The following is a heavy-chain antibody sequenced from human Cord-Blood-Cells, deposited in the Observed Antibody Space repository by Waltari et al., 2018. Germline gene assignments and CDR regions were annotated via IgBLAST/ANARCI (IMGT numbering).Heavy chain of an antibody. CDR1: GGSFSGYY. V-gene: IGHV4-34*01. CDR3: ARATIFGVVINAFDI. D-gene: IGHD3-3*01. Sequence: QAQLQQWGAGLLKPSETLSLTCAVYGGSFSGYYWSWIRQPPGKGLEWIGEINHSGSTNYNPSLKSRVTISVDTSKNQFSLKLSSVTAADTAVYYCARATIFGVVINAFDIWGQGTMVTVSS. J-gene: IGHJ3*02. CDR2: INHSGST.